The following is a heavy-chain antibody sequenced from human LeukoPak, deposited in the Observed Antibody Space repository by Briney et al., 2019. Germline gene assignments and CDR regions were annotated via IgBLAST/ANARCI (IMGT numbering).Heavy chain of an antibody. CDR2: IYYSGST. Sequence: SVTLSLTCTVSGGSISSYYWSWIRQPPGKGLEWIGYIYYSGSTNYNPSLKSRVTISVDTSKNQFSLKLSSVTAADTAVYYCARAPNYDFWSGYGAFDYWGQGALVTVSS. D-gene: IGHD3-3*01. CDR3: ARAPNYDFWSGYGAFDY. V-gene: IGHV4-59*01. J-gene: IGHJ4*02. CDR1: GGSISSYY.